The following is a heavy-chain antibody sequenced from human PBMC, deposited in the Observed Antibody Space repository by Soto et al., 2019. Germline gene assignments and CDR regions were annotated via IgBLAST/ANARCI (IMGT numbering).Heavy chain of an antibody. V-gene: IGHV1-18*01. CDR2: ISAYNGNT. J-gene: IGHJ3*02. CDR1: GYTFTSYG. D-gene: IGHD3-9*01. CDR3: AREAYYYYDILTGYYNLGSDAFDI. Sequence: ASVKVSCKASGYTFTSYGISWVRQAPGQGLEWMGWISAYNGNTNYAQKLQGRVTMTTDTSTSTAYMELRSLRSDDTAVYYCAREAYYYYDILTGYYNLGSDAFDISGQGTMVTVSS.